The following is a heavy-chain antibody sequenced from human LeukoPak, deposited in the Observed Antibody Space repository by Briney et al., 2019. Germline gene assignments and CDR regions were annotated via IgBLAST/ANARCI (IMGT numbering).Heavy chain of an antibody. J-gene: IGHJ5*02. CDR2: IYYSGST. D-gene: IGHD3-3*01. CDR1: GGSISSSSYY. V-gene: IGHV4-39*01. CDR3: ASGVDYDFWSGYYTSWFDP. Sequence: SETLSLTCTVSGGSISSSSYYWGWIRQPPGKGLEWIGSIYYSGSTYYNPSLKSRVTISVDTSKNQFSLKLSSVTAADTAVYYCASGVDYDFWSGYYTSWFDPWGQGTPVTVSS.